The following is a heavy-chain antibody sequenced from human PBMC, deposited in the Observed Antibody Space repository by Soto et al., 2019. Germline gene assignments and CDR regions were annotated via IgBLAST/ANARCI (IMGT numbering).Heavy chain of an antibody. CDR2: ISYDGSNK. D-gene: IGHD6-19*01. CDR3: AKRYSSGHDAFDI. J-gene: IGHJ3*02. V-gene: IGHV3-30*18. CDR1: GFTFSSSG. Sequence: GGSLRLSCAASGFTFSSSGMHWVRQAPGKGLEWVAVISYDGSNKYYADSVKGRFTISRDNSKNTLYLQMNSLRAEDTAVYYCAKRYSSGHDAFDIWGQGTMVTVSS.